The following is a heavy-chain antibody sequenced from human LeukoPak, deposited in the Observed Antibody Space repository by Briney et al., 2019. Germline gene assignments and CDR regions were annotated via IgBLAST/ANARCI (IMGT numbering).Heavy chain of an antibody. CDR1: GFTFSSYA. V-gene: IGHV3-23*01. CDR2: ISGSGGST. CDR3: AKVPERQWLATDY. Sequence: PGGPLRLSCAASGFTFSSYAMSWVRQAPGKGLEWVSAISGSGGSTYYADSVKGRFTISRDNSKNTLYLQMNSLRAEDTAVYYCAKVPERQWLATDYWGQGTLVTVSS. J-gene: IGHJ4*02. D-gene: IGHD6-19*01.